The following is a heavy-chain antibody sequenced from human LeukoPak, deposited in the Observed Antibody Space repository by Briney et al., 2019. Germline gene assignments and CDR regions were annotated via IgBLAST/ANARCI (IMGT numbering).Heavy chain of an antibody. CDR3: ARGDEDFFDWENYYYYYMDV. CDR1: GYTFTSYG. D-gene: IGHD3-9*01. CDR2: ISAYNGNT. J-gene: IGHJ6*03. Sequence: GASVKVSCKASGYTFTSYGISWVRQAPGQGLEWMGWISAYNGNTNYAQKLQGRVTMTTDTSTSTAYMELRSLRSDDTAVYYCARGDEDFFDWENYYYYYMDVWAKGPRSPSP. V-gene: IGHV1-18*01.